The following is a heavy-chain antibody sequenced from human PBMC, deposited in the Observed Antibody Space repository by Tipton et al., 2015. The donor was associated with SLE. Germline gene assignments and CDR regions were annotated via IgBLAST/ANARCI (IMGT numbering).Heavy chain of an antibody. CDR2: IYYSGST. D-gene: IGHD3-3*01. CDR3: ARDDPDFWAFDI. Sequence: TLSLTCSVSGGSISSSSYYWGWIRQPPGKGLEWIGSIYYSGSTYYNPSLKSRVTISVDTSKNQFSLKLSSVTAADTAVYYCARDDPDFWAFDIWGQGTMVPVSS. CDR1: GGSISSSSYY. V-gene: IGHV4-39*07. J-gene: IGHJ3*02.